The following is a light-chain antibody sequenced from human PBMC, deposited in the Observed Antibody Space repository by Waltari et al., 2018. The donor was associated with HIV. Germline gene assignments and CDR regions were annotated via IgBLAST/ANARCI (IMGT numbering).Light chain of an antibody. CDR3: AAHAGSKDV. J-gene: IGLJ2*01. CDR2: AVT. Sequence: QSALTQPPSASGSHGQSVTISCTGTSSDIGAYNYVAWYQQYPGKAPKLMIYAVTRPPWGAPECFAGSKSGTTASPTGAGLQAEDEADYYCAAHAGSKDVFGGGTKLTVL. V-gene: IGLV2-8*01. CDR1: SSDIGAYNY.